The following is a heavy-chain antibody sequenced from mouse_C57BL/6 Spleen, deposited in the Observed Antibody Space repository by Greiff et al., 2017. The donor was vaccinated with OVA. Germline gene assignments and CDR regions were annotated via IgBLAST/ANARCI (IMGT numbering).Heavy chain of an antibody. CDR3: ARSGYSNYGFDY. Sequence: VKLQQSGAELARPGASVKLSCKASGYTFTSYGISWVKQRTGQGLEWIGEIYPRSGNTYYNEKFKGKATLTADKSSSTAYMELRSLTSEDSAVYFCARSGYSNYGFDYWGQGTTLTVSS. D-gene: IGHD2-5*01. J-gene: IGHJ2*01. CDR2: IYPRSGNT. V-gene: IGHV1-81*01. CDR1: GYTFTSYG.